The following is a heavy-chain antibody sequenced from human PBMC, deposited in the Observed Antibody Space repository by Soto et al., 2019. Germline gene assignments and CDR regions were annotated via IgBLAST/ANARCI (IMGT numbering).Heavy chain of an antibody. Sequence: QVQLQESGPGLVKPSETLSLTCTVSGGSISSYYWSWIRQPPGKGLEWIWYIYYSGSTNYNPSLKSRAPISADTPKNPFSPTLNSVTAADTAVHYCARRYGRYFDYWGQGILVTVSS. D-gene: IGHD4-17*01. CDR1: GGSISSYY. CDR3: ARRYGRYFDY. V-gene: IGHV4-59*08. J-gene: IGHJ4*02. CDR2: IYYSGST.